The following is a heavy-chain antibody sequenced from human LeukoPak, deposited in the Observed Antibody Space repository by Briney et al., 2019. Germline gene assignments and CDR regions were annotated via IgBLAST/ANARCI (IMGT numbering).Heavy chain of an antibody. V-gene: IGHV3-23*01. Sequence: PRGSLRLSCAASGFSSSSYATSWVPHTPGKGLESFSAISSSGGSSYYAGSSKCRFTISRANSKNTPYLQMTSLRSEDTALYYCAKTPLGGAGPSDYWGEGTLVSVS. CDR1: GFSSSSYA. D-gene: IGHD3-16*01. CDR3: AKTPLGGAGPSDY. CDR2: ISSSGGSS. J-gene: IGHJ4*02.